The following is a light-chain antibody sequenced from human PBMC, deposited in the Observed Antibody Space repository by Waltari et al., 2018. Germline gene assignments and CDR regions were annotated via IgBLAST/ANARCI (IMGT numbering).Light chain of an antibody. Sequence: DIVMTQSPDSLAVSLGERATLTRKSSQSVLHSSNNKNYLTWYQQKPGQPPKLLIYWASTRESGVPDRFSGSGSGTDFTLTISSLQAADVAVYYCQQYYSTPITFGQGTRLEIK. CDR2: WAS. J-gene: IGKJ5*01. CDR1: QSVLHSSNNKNY. CDR3: QQYYSTPIT. V-gene: IGKV4-1*01.